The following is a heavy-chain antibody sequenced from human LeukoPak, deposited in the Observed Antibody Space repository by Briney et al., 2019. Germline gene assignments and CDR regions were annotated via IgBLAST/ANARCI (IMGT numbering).Heavy chain of an antibody. V-gene: IGHV3-21*01. CDR1: GFTFSSYS. D-gene: IGHD3-9*01. CDR2: ISSSNKYI. Sequence: GGALRLSCAASGFTFSSYSMNWVRQAPGKGLEWISSISSSNKYIYYADSMKGRITIPRDNAKSSLYLHMNSLTAEDTAVYYCARDRLGYYYDGMDVWGQGTTVTVSS. CDR3: ARDRLGYYYDGMDV. J-gene: IGHJ6*02.